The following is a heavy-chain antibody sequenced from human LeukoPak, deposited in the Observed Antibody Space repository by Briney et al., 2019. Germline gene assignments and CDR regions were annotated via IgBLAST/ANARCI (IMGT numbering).Heavy chain of an antibody. CDR2: IYHSGST. D-gene: IGHD6-13*01. Sequence: SETLSLTCAVSGGSISSGGYSWSWIRQPPGTGLEWIGYIYHSGSTYYNPSLKSRVTISVDRSKNQFSLKLSSVTAADTAVYYCARGLAAASHFDYWGQGTLVTVSS. J-gene: IGHJ4*02. CDR3: ARGLAAASHFDY. V-gene: IGHV4-30-2*01. CDR1: GGSISSGGYS.